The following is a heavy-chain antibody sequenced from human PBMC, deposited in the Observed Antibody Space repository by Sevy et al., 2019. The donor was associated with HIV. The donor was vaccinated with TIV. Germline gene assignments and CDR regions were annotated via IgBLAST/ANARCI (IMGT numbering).Heavy chain of an antibody. V-gene: IGHV1-2*02. J-gene: IGHJ6*02. Sequence: ASVKVSCKASGYTFTGYYMHWVRQAPGQGLEWMGWINPNSGGTNYAQKFQGRVTMTRDTSISTAYMELSRLGSTDTAVYYCARVSWSGYYSRGMDVWGQGTTVTVSS. CDR3: ARVSWSGYYSRGMDV. CDR1: GYTFTGYY. D-gene: IGHD3-3*01. CDR2: INPNSGGT.